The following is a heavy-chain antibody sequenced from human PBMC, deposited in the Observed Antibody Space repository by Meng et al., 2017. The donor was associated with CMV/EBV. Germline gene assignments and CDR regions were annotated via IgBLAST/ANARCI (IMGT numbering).Heavy chain of an antibody. CDR3: ARDRRGGYHLLFHYYYGMDV. CDR1: GYTFTSYG. V-gene: IGHV1-18*01. D-gene: IGHD2-2*01. Sequence: ASVKVSCKASGYTFTSYGISWVRQAPGQGLEWMGWISAYNGNTNYAQKLQGRVTITTDTSTSTAYMELRSLRSDDTAVYYCARDRRGGYHLLFHYYYGMDVWGQGTTVTVSS. CDR2: ISAYNGNT. J-gene: IGHJ6*02.